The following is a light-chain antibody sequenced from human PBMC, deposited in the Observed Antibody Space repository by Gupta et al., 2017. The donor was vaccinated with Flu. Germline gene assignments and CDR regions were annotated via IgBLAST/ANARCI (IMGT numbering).Light chain of an antibody. J-gene: IGKJ2*01. V-gene: IGKV3-20*01. CDR1: QNVDSDH. CDR3: QRYGT. CDR2: GAS. Sequence: IVLTQSPGTLSLSPGERATLSCRASQNVDSDHLAWYQQKPGQSPRLLIYGASRRATGIPDRISGSGSGTGFTLTISRLEPEDFAVYYCQRYGTFGQGTKLEIK.